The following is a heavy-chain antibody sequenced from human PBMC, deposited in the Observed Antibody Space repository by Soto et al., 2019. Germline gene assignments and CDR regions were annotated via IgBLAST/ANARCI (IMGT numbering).Heavy chain of an antibody. Sequence: TLCLTCSVSGASISSGGYSWSWIRQPPGKGLEWSGYIYHSGSTYYNPSLKSRVTISVDRSKNQFSLKLSSVTAADTAVYYCARGGPHYAILPGYYTRVYSFDYWGQGTLVTVYS. D-gene: IGHD3-9*01. J-gene: IGHJ4*02. V-gene: IGHV4-30-2*01. CDR1: GASISSGGYS. CDR2: IYHSGST. CDR3: ARGGPHYAILPGYYTRVYSFDY.